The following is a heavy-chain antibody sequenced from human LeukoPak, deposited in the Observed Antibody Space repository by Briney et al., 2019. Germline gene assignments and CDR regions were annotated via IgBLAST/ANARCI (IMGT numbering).Heavy chain of an antibody. J-gene: IGHJ5*02. CDR3: ARGDPHADL. CDR2: ISITVHTK. Sequence: GSPRLSRAASGFDPCAYAMKSGPDAPGEGGWWIADISITVHTKNYADSVKGRLTISRDNARTSLYLQMNSLRVEDTGVYCCARGDPHADLWGQGTLVTVSS. V-gene: IGHV3-48*03. CDR1: GFDPCAYA.